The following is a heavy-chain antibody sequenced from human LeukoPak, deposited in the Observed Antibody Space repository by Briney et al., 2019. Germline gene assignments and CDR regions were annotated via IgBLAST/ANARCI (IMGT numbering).Heavy chain of an antibody. V-gene: IGHV4-4*07. CDR3: ARVGSIIFGGIRYYMDV. CDR2: MHRSGNT. CDR1: GASITSDF. J-gene: IGHJ6*03. D-gene: IGHD3-3*01. Sequence: SETLSLTCTVSGASITSDFWTWIRQPAGKGLEWIGRMHRSGNTNYNPSLKSRVTMSVDTSKKQFSLKLSSVTAADTAVYYCARVGSIIFGGIRYYMDVWGKGTTVTVSS.